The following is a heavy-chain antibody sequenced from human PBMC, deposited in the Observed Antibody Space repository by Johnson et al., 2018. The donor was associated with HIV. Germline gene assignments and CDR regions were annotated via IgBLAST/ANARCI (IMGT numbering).Heavy chain of an antibody. Sequence: QVQLVESGGGVVQPGRSLRLSCAASGFTFSSYGMHWVRQAPGKGLNWVAVISYDGSNKDYADSVKGRFTISRDNSKNTLYLQMNSLRAEDTAVYYCAREDSSSPAAAFDIWGQGTMVTVSS. D-gene: IGHD6-6*01. CDR3: AREDSSSPAAAFDI. V-gene: IGHV3-30*14. CDR1: GFTFSSYG. J-gene: IGHJ3*02. CDR2: ISYDGSNK.